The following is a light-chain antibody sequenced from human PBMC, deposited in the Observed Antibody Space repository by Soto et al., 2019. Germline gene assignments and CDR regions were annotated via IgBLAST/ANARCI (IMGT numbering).Light chain of an antibody. CDR2: DVT. J-gene: IGLJ1*01. V-gene: IGLV2-14*03. CDR3: NSYTSSNTYV. CDR1: SSDVGNYNY. Sequence: QSALTQPASVSGSPGQSIIISCTGTSSDVGNYNYVSWFQQHPGKAPKLLIYDVTVRPSRVSNRFSGSKSGNTASLTISGLQAEDEADYYCNSYTSSNTYVFGTGTKVTVL.